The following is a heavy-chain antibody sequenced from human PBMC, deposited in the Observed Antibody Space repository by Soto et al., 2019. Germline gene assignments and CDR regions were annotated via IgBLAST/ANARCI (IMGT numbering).Heavy chain of an antibody. CDR3: AREAEGVIIPDY. CDR1: GYTFTSYY. D-gene: IGHD3-3*01. J-gene: IGHJ4*02. V-gene: IGHV1-46*01. Sequence: GAPVKVSCKASGYTFTSYYMHWVRQAPGQGLERMGIINPSGGSTSYAQKFQGRVTMTRDTSTSTVYMELSSLRSEDTAVYHCAREAEGVIIPDYWGQGTLVTVSS. CDR2: INPSGGST.